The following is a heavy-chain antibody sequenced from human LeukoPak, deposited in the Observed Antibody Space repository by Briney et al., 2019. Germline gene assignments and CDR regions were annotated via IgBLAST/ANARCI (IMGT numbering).Heavy chain of an antibody. Sequence: GGSLRLSCAASGFTFSDYYMSWIRQAPGKGLEWVSYISGSSSYTNYADSVKGRFTISRDNAKNSLYLQMNSLRAEDTAVYYCASPSSEYGDYFDYWGQGTLVTVSS. CDR2: ISGSSSYT. V-gene: IGHV3-11*03. CDR3: ASPSSEYGDYFDY. CDR1: GFTFSDYY. D-gene: IGHD4-17*01. J-gene: IGHJ4*02.